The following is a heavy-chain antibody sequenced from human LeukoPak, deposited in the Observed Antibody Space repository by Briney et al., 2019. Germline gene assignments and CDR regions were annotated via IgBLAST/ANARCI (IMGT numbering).Heavy chain of an antibody. CDR3: ARGAGGRYQLLFPRRTYYFDY. V-gene: IGHV4-59*01. CDR2: IYYSGST. CDR1: GGSISSYY. J-gene: IGHJ4*02. Sequence: SETLSLTCTVSGGSISSYYWSWIRQPPGKGLEWIGYIYYSGSTNYNPSLKSRVTISVDTSKNQFSLKLSSVTAADPAVYYCARGAGGRYQLLFPRRTYYFDYGGQGPRVTVP. D-gene: IGHD2-2*01.